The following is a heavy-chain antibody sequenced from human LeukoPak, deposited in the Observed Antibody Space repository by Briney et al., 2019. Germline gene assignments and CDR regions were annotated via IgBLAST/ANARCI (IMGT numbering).Heavy chain of an antibody. J-gene: IGHJ6*02. V-gene: IGHV3-49*04. Sequence: PGRSPRLSCTAFGFTFGDHAMSWVRQAPGKGREWVGFIRRKAYRGTAQYAASVKGRFTISREDSRNVAYLQINSLKTEDTAVYYCSRGPIQLWIHNGMDVWGQGTTVIVSS. CDR3: SRGPIQLWIHNGMDV. D-gene: IGHD5-18*01. CDR1: GFTFGDHA. CDR2: IRRKAYRGTA.